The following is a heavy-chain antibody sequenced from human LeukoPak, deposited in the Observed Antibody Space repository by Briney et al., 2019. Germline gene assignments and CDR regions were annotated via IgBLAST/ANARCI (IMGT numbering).Heavy chain of an antibody. CDR1: GGSISSYY. CDR3: ARVTNYSNLDY. D-gene: IGHD4-11*01. CDR2: IYYSGST. J-gene: IGHJ4*02. Sequence: SETLSLTCTVSGGSISSYYWSWIRQPPGKGLEWIGYIYYSGSTNYNPSLKSRVTISVDTSKNQFSLKLSSATAADTAVYYCARVTNYSNLDYWGQGTLVTVSS. V-gene: IGHV4-59*01.